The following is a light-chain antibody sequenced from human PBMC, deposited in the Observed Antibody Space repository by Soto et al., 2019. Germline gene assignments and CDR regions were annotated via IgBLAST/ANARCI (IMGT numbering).Light chain of an antibody. CDR2: AAS. J-gene: IGKJ1*01. V-gene: IGKV1-6*01. Sequence: AIQMTQSPSSLSASVGDRVTITCRASQGIRNDLGWYQQKPGKAPKLLIYAASSLQSGVPARFSGSGSGTDFTLTISSLQPEDFASYYCLQDYNYPRTFGQGTKVEIK. CDR1: QGIRND. CDR3: LQDYNYPRT.